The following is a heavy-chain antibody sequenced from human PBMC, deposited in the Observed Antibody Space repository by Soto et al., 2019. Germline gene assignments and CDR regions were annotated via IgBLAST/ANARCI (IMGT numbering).Heavy chain of an antibody. CDR1: GFTFSGFD. J-gene: IGHJ4*02. Sequence: GGSLRLSCEASGFTFSGFDMHWVRQPTGKGLEWVSSIGTAGDTYYAVSVKGRFTISRDNAKNSLSLQMNSLRAGDMAVYFCAKSQEIGTHFFDSWGQGTQVTV. V-gene: IGHV3-13*01. CDR2: IGTAGDT. CDR3: AKSQEIGTHFFDS. D-gene: IGHD6-13*01.